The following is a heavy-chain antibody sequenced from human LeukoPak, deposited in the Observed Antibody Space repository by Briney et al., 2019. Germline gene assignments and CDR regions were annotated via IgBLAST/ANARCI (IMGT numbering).Heavy chain of an antibody. D-gene: IGHD3-10*01. Sequence: SGTLSLTCAVSGGSISSNNWWSWVRQPPGKGLEWIGEIYHSGSTNYNPSLTSRVTISVDKSKNQFSLKLTSVTAADTAVYYCARVLGSGSPGESWGQGTLVIVSS. V-gene: IGHV4-4*02. CDR3: ARVLGSGSPGES. J-gene: IGHJ4*02. CDR1: GGSISSNNW. CDR2: IYHSGST.